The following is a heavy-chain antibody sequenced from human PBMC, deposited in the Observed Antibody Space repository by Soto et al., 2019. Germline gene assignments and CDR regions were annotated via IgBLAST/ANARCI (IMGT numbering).Heavy chain of an antibody. CDR1: GITFSSHA. J-gene: IGHJ5*02. CDR2: ISGSGDYT. V-gene: IGHV3-23*01. D-gene: IGHD6-19*01. CDR3: AKRGFSSGWYAES. Sequence: EVQLLESGGVLVQPGGSLRLSCVASGITFSSHAMSWVRQAPGKGLDWVSSISGSGDYTYYADSVKGRFTISRDNSKNPLFLQMNTLRADDTAVYYCAKRGFSSGWYAESWGQGTPVTVSS.